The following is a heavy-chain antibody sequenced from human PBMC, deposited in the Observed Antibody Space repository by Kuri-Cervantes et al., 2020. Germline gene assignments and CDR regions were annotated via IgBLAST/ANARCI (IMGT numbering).Heavy chain of an antibody. D-gene: IGHD3-9*01. CDR3: ARGGVVRYFDWLPHDIYYYCMDF. CDR2: LYYSGST. V-gene: IGHV4-59*01. CDR1: GGTISSYY. Sequence: GSLRLSCTVSGGTISSYYWSWIRQPPGKGLEWIGYLYYSGSTNYNPSLKSRVTISVDTSKNQFSLKLSSVTAADTAVYYCARGGVVRYFDWLPHDIYYYCMDFWGQGTTVTVSS. J-gene: IGHJ6*02.